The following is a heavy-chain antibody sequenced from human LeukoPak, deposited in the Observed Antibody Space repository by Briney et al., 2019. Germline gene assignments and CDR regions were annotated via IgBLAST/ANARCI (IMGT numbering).Heavy chain of an antibody. J-gene: IGHJ4*02. CDR3: ARRGVAHYFYDYTGYYDY. Sequence: SETLSLTCTVSGGSISSYYWSWIRQPPGKGLEWIGYIYYSGSTNYNPSLKSRVTISVDTSKNQFSLKLTSVTASDTAVYYCARRGVAHYFYDYTGYYDYWGQGTLVTVSS. D-gene: IGHD3-22*01. V-gene: IGHV4-59*08. CDR1: GGSISSYY. CDR2: IYYSGST.